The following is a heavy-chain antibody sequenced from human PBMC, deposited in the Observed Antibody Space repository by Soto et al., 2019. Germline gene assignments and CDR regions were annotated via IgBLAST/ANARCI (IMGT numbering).Heavy chain of an antibody. Sequence: EASVKVSCKASGYTFTSYAMHWVRQAPGQRLEWMGWINAGNGNTKYSQKFQGRVTITRDTSASTAYMELSSLRSEDTAVYYCASPKSSGWDYYYYGMDVWGQGTRSPSP. V-gene: IGHV1-3*01. CDR3: ASPKSSGWDYYYYGMDV. D-gene: IGHD6-19*01. J-gene: IGHJ6*02. CDR1: GYTFTSYA. CDR2: INAGNGNT.